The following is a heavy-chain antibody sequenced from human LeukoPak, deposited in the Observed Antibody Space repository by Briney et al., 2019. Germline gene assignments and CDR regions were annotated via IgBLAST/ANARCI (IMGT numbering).Heavy chain of an antibody. CDR2: INSDGSST. J-gene: IGHJ6*03. V-gene: IGHV3-74*01. CDR1: GFTFSSYW. Sequence: PGGSLRLSCAASGFTFSSYWMHWVRQAPGKGLVWVSRINSDGSSTSYADSVKGRLTISRDNAKNTLYLQMNSLRAEDTAVYYCARDSPGYYYMDVWGKGTTVTISS. CDR3: ARDSPGYYYMDV.